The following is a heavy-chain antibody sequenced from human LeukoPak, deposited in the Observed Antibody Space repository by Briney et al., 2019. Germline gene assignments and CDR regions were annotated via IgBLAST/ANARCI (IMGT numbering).Heavy chain of an antibody. V-gene: IGHV3-21*01. Sequence: AGGSLRLSCAASGFTFSSYSMNWVRQAPGKGLEWVSSISSSSSYIYYADSVKGRFTISRDNAKNSLYLQMNSLRAEDTAVYYCARDPYVDTAMATIYYFVYWGQGTLVTVSS. CDR3: ARDPYVDTAMATIYYFVY. J-gene: IGHJ4*02. CDR2: ISSSSSYI. D-gene: IGHD5-18*01. CDR1: GFTFSSYS.